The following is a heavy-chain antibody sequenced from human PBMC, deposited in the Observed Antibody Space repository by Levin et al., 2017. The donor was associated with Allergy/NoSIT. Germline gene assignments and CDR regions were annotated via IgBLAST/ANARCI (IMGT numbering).Heavy chain of an antibody. CDR2: ISSSSSTI. Sequence: GGSLRLSCATSGFTFSSYSMNWVRQAPGKGLEWVSYISSSSSTIYYADSVKGRFTISRDNAKNSLYLQMNSLRAADTAVYYCARESIFGVDFFDYWGQGTLITVSS. CDR3: ARESIFGVDFFDY. CDR1: GFTFSSYS. D-gene: IGHD3-3*01. J-gene: IGHJ4*02. V-gene: IGHV3-48*01.